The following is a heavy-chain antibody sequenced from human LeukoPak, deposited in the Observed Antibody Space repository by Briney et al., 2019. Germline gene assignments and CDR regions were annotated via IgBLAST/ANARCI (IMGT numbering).Heavy chain of an antibody. CDR2: ILDTGNT. J-gene: IGHJ4*02. CDR3: ARHYVSKNYFEF. V-gene: IGHV4-59*08. CDR1: GGSMSGFY. Sequence: PSETLSLTCAVSGGSMSGFYWSWIRQTPGTGLEWMGYILDTGNTRYNPSLGSRIAISVDTSRNQFSLNLNSLTATDTAVYFCARHYVSKNYFEFWGQGILVSVSS. D-gene: IGHD3-10*02.